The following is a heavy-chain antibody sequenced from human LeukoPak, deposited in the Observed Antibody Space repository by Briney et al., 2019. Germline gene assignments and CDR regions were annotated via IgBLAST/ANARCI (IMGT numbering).Heavy chain of an antibody. CDR1: GGSISSYY. J-gene: IGHJ5*02. V-gene: IGHV4-34*01. CDR2: VNHSGST. CDR3: ARVEGYCTNGVCYTPWFDP. Sequence: PSETLSLTCTVSGGSISSYYWSWIRQPPGKGLEWIGEVNHSGSTNYNPSLKSRVTISVDTSKNQFSLKLSSVTAADTAVYYCARVEGYCTNGVCYTPWFDPWGQGTLVTVSS. D-gene: IGHD2-8*01.